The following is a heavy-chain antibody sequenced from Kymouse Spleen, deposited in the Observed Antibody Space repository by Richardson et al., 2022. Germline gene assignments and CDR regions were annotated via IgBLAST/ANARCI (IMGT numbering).Heavy chain of an antibody. CDR2: INHSGST. J-gene: IGHJ4*02. D-gene: IGHD5-12*01. Sequence: QVQLQQWGAGLLKPSETLSLTCAVYGGSFSGYYWSWIRQPPGKGLEWIGEINHSGSTNYNPSLKSRVTISVDTSKNQFSLKLSSVTAADTAVYYCARRGYSGYEDYWGQGTLVTVSS. CDR3: ARRGYSGYEDY. V-gene: IGHV4-34*01. CDR1: GGSFSGYY.